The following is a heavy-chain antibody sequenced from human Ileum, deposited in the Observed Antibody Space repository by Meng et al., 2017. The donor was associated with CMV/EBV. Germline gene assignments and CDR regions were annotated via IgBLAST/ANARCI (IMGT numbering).Heavy chain of an antibody. J-gene: IGHJ4*02. CDR1: ALLRHEPW. CDR2: IYPTGST. Sequence: LTCAVLGALLRHEPWWRWGRQPPGKGLEWVGEIYPTGSTSYNPSLNSRVTLSIDNSKTQFSLRLNSLTAADTAVYYCAIFREAYILYWGQGTLVTVSS. D-gene: IGHD4-11*01. CDR3: AIFREAYILY. V-gene: IGHV4-4*02.